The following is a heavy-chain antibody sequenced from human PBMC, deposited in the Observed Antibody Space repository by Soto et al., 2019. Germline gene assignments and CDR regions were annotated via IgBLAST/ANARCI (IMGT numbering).Heavy chain of an antibody. CDR2: INPSGGST. V-gene: IGHV1-46*01. CDR3: ARESYYDFWSGYYRYGMDV. CDR1: GYTFTSYY. J-gene: IGHJ6*02. D-gene: IGHD3-3*01. Sequence: ASVKVSCKASGYTFTSYYMHWVRQAPGQGLEWMGIINPSGGSTSYAQKFQGRVTMTRDTSTSTVYMELSSLRSEDTAVYYCARESYYDFWSGYYRYGMDVWRQGTTVTVSS.